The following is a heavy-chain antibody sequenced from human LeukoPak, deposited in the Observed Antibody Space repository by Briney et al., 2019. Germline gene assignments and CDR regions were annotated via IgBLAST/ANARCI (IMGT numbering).Heavy chain of an antibody. J-gene: IGHJ4*02. CDR2: IIPIFGTA. D-gene: IGHD4-17*01. V-gene: IGHV1-69*05. CDR1: GDTFSSYA. CDR3: ASSYGDYVNFDY. Sequence: GSSVKVPCKASGDTFSSYAISWVRQAPGQGLEWMGGIIPIFGTANYAQKFQGRVTITTDESTSTAYMELSSLRSEDTAVYYCASSYGDYVNFDYWGQGTLVTVSS.